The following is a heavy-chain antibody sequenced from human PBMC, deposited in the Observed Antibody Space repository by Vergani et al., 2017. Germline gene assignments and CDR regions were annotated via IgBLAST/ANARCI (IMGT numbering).Heavy chain of an antibody. CDR2: IRYDGSNT. CDR1: GFTFSNYG. J-gene: IGHJ4*02. CDR3: ARDTVTGSRYFDY. Sequence: QVQLVESGGGVVQPGGSLRLSCGASGFTFSNYGMQWVRQAPGKGLEWVTFIRYDGSNTYYADSVKGRFSISRDNSKNTLFRQMNSLRPEDTAVYYCARDTVTGSRYFDYWGQGTLVTVSS. V-gene: IGHV3-30*02. D-gene: IGHD6-19*01.